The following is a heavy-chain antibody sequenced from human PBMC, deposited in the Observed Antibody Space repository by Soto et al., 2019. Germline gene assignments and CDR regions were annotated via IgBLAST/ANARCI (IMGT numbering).Heavy chain of an antibody. CDR3: IAVSGKSFVILLVNS. Sequence: GGSLRLSCAASGFTFSNAWINWVRQAPGKGLEWVGRIKSKTDGGTTDFAASVKGRLAISRDDSKNMVYLQMNSLKTEDTAVYYLIAVSGKSFVILLVNSWGHDTLVTVS. J-gene: IGHJ5*01. CDR1: GFTFSNAW. V-gene: IGHV3-15*07. CDR2: IKSKTDGGTT. D-gene: IGHD3-10*01.